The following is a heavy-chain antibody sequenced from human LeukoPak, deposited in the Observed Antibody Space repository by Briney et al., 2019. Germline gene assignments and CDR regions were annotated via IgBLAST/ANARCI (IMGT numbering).Heavy chain of an antibody. CDR2: ISYEGSNK. D-gene: IGHD5-24*01. CDR1: GFTFSSYA. CDR3: XKDRWLQGYFDY. Sequence: SGGSLRLSCAASGFTFSSYAMHWVRQAPGKGLEWAALISYEGSNKYYGDSVKGRFTISRDNSKKTVYLQMNSLRTEDTAVYYXXKDRWLQGYFDYWGQGTLVTVSS. J-gene: IGHJ4*02. V-gene: IGHV3-30*04.